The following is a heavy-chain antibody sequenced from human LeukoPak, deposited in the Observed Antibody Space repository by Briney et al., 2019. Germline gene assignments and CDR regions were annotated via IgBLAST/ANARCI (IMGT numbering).Heavy chain of an antibody. CDR3: ARTGPGGY. Sequence: SETLSLTCTVSGGSINSYFWSWIRQPPGKGLEWIGYTHYSGSTNYNPSLKSRVSISIDTSKTQFSLKLSSVTAADTGVYYCARTGPGGYWGQGTLATVSS. J-gene: IGHJ4*02. D-gene: IGHD1-14*01. V-gene: IGHV4-59*08. CDR1: GGSINSYF. CDR2: THYSGST.